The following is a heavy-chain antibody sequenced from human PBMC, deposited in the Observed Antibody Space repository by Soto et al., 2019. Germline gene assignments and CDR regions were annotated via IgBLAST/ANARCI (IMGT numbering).Heavy chain of an antibody. D-gene: IGHD1-26*01. V-gene: IGHV4-31*02. Sequence: SETLSLTCSVSGASTVSHYHWTWIRQPPGKGPEWMGYIFNSGTTFYNPSLTSRLSISMDTSGNHFSLELRSVTAADTAVYYCALALGPTTGLDYWGQGXLVTVYS. CDR2: IFNSGTT. CDR1: GASTVSHYH. CDR3: ALALGPTTGLDY. J-gene: IGHJ4*02.